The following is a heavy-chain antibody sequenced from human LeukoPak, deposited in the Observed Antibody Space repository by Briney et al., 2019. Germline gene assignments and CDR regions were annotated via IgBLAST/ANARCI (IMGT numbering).Heavy chain of an antibody. D-gene: IGHD2-2*01. J-gene: IGHJ5*02. CDR2: ISASGGTT. CDR1: GFTFSSYA. Sequence: GGSLGLSCAASGFTFSSYAMSWVRQAPGKGLEWVSAISASGGTTYYADSVKGRFTTSRDNSKNTLYLQTSSLRAEDTAVYYCAKEPREYCSSTSCPNWIDPWGQGTLVTVSS. CDR3: AKEPREYCSSTSCPNWIDP. V-gene: IGHV3-23*01.